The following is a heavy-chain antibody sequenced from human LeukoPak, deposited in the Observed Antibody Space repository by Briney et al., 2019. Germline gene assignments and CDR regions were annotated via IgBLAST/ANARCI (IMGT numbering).Heavy chain of an antibody. Sequence: ASVKVSCKASGYTFTSYYMHWVRQAPGQGLEWMGIINPSGGSTSYAQKFQGRVTMTRDTSTSTVYMELSSLRSEDTAVYYCARLAVSDHYYYYMDVWGKGTTVTVSS. D-gene: IGHD2-21*01. J-gene: IGHJ6*03. CDR2: INPSGGST. CDR1: GYTFTSYY. CDR3: ARLAVSDHYYYYMDV. V-gene: IGHV1-46*01.